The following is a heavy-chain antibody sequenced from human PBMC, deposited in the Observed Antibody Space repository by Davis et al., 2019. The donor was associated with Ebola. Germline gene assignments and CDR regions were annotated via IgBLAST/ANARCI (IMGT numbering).Heavy chain of an antibody. CDR1: GGTFSSYA. CDR3: ARVTRDYGDYFDY. CDR2: IIPILGIA. V-gene: IGHV1-69*04. D-gene: IGHD4-17*01. J-gene: IGHJ4*02. Sequence: SVKVSCKASGGTFSSYAISWVRQAPGQGLEWMGRIIPILGIANYAQKFQGRVTITADKSTSTAYIELSRLRSDDTAVYYCARVTRDYGDYFDYWGQGTLVTVSS.